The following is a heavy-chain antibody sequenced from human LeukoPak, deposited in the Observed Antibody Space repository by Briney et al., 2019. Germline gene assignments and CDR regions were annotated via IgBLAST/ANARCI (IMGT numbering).Heavy chain of an antibody. D-gene: IGHD1-26*01. Sequence: GGSLRLSCAASGFNFSSYAMSWVRQSPGKGLEWVSAISGSGGSTYDADSVKGRFTISRDNSKNTLCLQVNSLRAEDTAVYYCAKARLPIVGATPVDYWGQGTLVTVSS. CDR1: GFNFSSYA. CDR3: AKARLPIVGATPVDY. V-gene: IGHV3-23*01. CDR2: ISGSGGST. J-gene: IGHJ4*02.